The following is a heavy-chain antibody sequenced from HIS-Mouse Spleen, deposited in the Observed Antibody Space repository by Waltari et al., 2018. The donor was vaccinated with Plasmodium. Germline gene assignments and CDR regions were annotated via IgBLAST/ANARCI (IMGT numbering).Heavy chain of an antibody. CDR3: ARESSSSWYFDY. J-gene: IGHJ4*02. D-gene: IGHD6-13*01. Sequence: EVQLVESGGGLVKPGGSLRLSCEASGFTLSRYSRNWVRQAPGKGLEWVSSISSSSSYIYYADSVKGRFTISRDNAKNSLYLQMNSLRAEDTAVYYCARESSSSWYFDYWGQGTLVTVSS. CDR1: GFTLSRYS. CDR2: ISSSSSYI. V-gene: IGHV3-21*01.